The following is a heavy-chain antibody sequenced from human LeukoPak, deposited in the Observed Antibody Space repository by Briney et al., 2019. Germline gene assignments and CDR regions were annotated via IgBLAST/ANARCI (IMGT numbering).Heavy chain of an antibody. D-gene: IGHD5-18*01. V-gene: IGHV3-23*01. CDR2: ISGSGGST. Sequence: GGSLRLSCAASGFTFSSYAMCWVRQPPGKGLEWVSAISGSGGSTYYADSVKGRLTIFRKNSKNTLYRQRNRLRAEDTAVYYCAKVDTAMPTFDYWGQGTVVPVSS. J-gene: IGHJ4*02. CDR1: GFTFSSYA. CDR3: AKVDTAMPTFDY.